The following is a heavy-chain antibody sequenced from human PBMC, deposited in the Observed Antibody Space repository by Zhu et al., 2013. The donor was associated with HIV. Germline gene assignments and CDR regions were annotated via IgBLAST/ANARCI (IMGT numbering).Heavy chain of an antibody. CDR1: GYTFTSYA. V-gene: IGHV1-3*01. CDR3: ARTRYSSGWHSYWYFDL. Sequence: QVQLVQSGAEVKKPGASVKVSCKASGYTFTSYAMHWVRQAPGQRLEWMGWINAGNGNTKYSQKFQGRVTITRDTSASTAYMELSSLRSEDTAVYYCARTRYSSGWHSYWYFDLWGRGTLVTVSS. D-gene: IGHD6-19*01. CDR2: INAGNGNT. J-gene: IGHJ2*01.